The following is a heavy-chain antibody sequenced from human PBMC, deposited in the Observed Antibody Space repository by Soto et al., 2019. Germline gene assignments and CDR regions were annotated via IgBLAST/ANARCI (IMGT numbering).Heavy chain of an antibody. D-gene: IGHD3-16*01. J-gene: IGHJ4*02. V-gene: IGHV3-7*01. CDR3: ARDIGFDYVK. Sequence: GGSLRLSCAVSGFNVMSYWMSWVRQAPGKGLEWVASIKDDGSEIYYLQSVRGRFSISRDSAGNALHLTMNYLSAEDTGVYFCARDIGFDYVKWGPGTRVTVSS. CDR2: IKDDGSEI. CDR1: GFNVMSYW.